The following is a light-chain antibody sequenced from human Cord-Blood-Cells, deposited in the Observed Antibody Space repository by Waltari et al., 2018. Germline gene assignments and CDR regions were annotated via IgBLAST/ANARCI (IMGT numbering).Light chain of an antibody. Sequence: DIVMTQSPDSLAVSLGERATINCKSSQSVLYSSNNKNYLAWYQQKPGQPPKLSIYWASTRESGVPDRFRGSGSGTDFTLTISSLQAEDVAVYYCQQYYSTPYTFGQGTKLEIK. CDR2: WAS. V-gene: IGKV4-1*01. CDR3: QQYYSTPYT. J-gene: IGKJ2*01. CDR1: QSVLYSSNNKNY.